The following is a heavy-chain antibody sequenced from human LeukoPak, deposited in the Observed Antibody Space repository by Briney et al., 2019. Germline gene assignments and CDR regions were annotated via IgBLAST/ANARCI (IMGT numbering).Heavy chain of an antibody. CDR2: IIPIFGTS. V-gene: IGHV1-69*01. CDR1: GGTFSSYA. J-gene: IGHJ4*02. D-gene: IGHD6-19*01. Sequence: GASVKVSCKASGGTFSSYAISWVRQAPGQGLEWMGGIIPIFGTSNYAQKFQGRVTITADESTSTAYTELSSLRSGDTAVYYCARVRAVAGSSSGYYFDYWGQGTLVTVSS. CDR3: ARVRAVAGSSSGYYFDY.